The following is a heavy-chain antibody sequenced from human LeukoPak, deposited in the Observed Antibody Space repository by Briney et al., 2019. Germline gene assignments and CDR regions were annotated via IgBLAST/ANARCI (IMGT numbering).Heavy chain of an antibody. V-gene: IGHV3-23*01. CDR3: AKGAYDYIEIAYFDY. J-gene: IGHJ4*02. Sequence: GGSLRLSCVASGFSFNNYAMNWVRQAPGKGLEWVSLIIGSSGSTFYADSVKGRFTISRDKSKNTLYLQMNRLRAEDTAVYYCAKGAYDYIEIAYFDYWGQGSLVTVSS. CDR2: IIGSSGST. CDR1: GFSFNNYA. D-gene: IGHD5-12*01.